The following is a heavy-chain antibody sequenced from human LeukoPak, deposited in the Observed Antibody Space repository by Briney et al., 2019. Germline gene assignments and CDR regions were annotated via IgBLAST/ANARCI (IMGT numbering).Heavy chain of an antibody. CDR3: AKAGYSSSWCGGFDY. Sequence: PGGSLRLSCAASGFTFSSYAMHWVRQAPGKGLEWVAVISYDGSNKYYADSVKGRFTISRDNSKNTLYLQMNSLRAEDTAVYYCAKAGYSSSWCGGFDYWGQGTLVTVSS. J-gene: IGHJ4*02. D-gene: IGHD6-13*01. CDR1: GFTFSSYA. CDR2: ISYDGSNK. V-gene: IGHV3-30-3*01.